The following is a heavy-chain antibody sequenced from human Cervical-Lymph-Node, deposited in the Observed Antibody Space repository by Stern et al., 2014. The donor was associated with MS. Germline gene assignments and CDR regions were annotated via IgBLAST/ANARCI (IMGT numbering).Heavy chain of an antibody. V-gene: IGHV1-69*01. Sequence: QVQLGQSGAEVKKPGSSVKVSCKVSGGTFSSYAISWVRQAPGQGPEWMGGLIPIFGTAEYAQKFQDRVTITADESTSTAYMELSSLTSEDTAVYYCARLFDISSGFPRFDPWGQGTLVTVSS. J-gene: IGHJ5*02. CDR1: GGTFSSYA. CDR3: ARLFDISSGFPRFDP. D-gene: IGHD3-9*01. CDR2: LIPIFGTA.